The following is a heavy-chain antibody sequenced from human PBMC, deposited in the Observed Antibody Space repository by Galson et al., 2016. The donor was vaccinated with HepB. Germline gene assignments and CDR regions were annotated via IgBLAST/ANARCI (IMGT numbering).Heavy chain of an antibody. CDR3: ARGGQYSSSSWDS. Sequence: SETLFLTCTVSGDSINRRSFYWGWIRQSPGKGLEWIGTFYPGGSTYYNRSLISRFTTSVGTSKNQFFLNVRSVTAADTAVYYCARGGQYSSSSWDSWGQGTQVTVSS. J-gene: IGHJ4*02. CDR2: FYPGGST. D-gene: IGHD6-6*01. CDR1: GDSINRRSFY. V-gene: IGHV4-39*07.